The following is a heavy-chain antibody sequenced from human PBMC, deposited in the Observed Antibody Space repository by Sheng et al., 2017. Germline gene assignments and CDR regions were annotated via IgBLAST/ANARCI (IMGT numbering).Heavy chain of an antibody. D-gene: IGHD4-17*01. J-gene: IGHJ6*03. Sequence: QLQLQESGPGLVKPSETLSLTCTVSGGSISRSSYYWGWIRLPPGKGLEWIGSIYYTGSTYYNPSLKSRVTISLDTSQNQFSLKLSSVTAADTAVYYCATVTTYYYYYMDVWGRGTTVTVSS. CDR1: GGSISRSSYY. V-gene: IGHV4-39*07. CDR2: IYYTGST. CDR3: ATVTTYYYYYMDV.